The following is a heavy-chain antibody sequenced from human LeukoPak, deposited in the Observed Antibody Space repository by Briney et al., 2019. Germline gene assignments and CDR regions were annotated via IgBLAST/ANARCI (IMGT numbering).Heavy chain of an antibody. J-gene: IGHJ6*04. D-gene: IGHD3-10*02. CDR3: AELGITMIGGV. V-gene: IGHV3-21*01. Sequence: PGGSLRLSCADSGFIFSSHTRNWVRQAPGKGLEWVSSISSTSDIYYADSVKGRFTISRDNAKNSVYLQMNSLRAEDTAVYYCAELGITMIGGVWGKGTTVTISS. CDR1: GFIFSSHT. CDR2: ISSTSDI.